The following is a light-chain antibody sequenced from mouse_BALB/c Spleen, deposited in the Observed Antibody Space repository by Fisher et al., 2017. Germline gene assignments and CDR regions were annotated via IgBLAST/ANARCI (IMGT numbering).Light chain of an antibody. CDR3: QQYHSYPPT. Sequence: IVITQTPAIMSASPGEKVTLTCSASSSVSSSYLYWYQQKPGSSPKPWIYRTSNLASGVPARFSGSGSGTSYSLTISSMEAEDAATYYCQQYHSYPPTFGGGTKLEIK. V-gene: IGKV4-79*01. CDR2: RTS. CDR1: SSVSSSY. J-gene: IGKJ2*01.